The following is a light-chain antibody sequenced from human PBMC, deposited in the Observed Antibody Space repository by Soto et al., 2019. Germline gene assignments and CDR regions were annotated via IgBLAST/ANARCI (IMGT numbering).Light chain of an antibody. CDR2: GAS. CDR1: QSVSSN. V-gene: IGKV3-15*01. Sequence: IMMTLSVAALSVTQEERATLSCRASQSVSSNLAWYQHQPGQAPRLLIYGASTRATGIPARFSGSGSGTEFTLTISSLQSEDFAVYYCQKYNNWPRTFGQGNKV. J-gene: IGKJ1*01. CDR3: QKYNNWPRT.